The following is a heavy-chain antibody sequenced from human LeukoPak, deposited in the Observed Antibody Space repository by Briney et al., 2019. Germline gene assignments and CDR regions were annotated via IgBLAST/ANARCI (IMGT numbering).Heavy chain of an antibody. D-gene: IGHD2-21*02. Sequence: PSETLSLTCTVSGGSISTANYYWGWIRQPPGKGLEWIGNIFYSGSTYYSPSLKSRVTISLDTSRNQFSLKLNSVTAADTAVYYCARDLLPAYCGGDCSLDYWGQGTLVTVSS. J-gene: IGHJ4*02. CDR3: ARDLLPAYCGGDCSLDY. V-gene: IGHV4-39*07. CDR2: IFYSGST. CDR1: GGSISTANYY.